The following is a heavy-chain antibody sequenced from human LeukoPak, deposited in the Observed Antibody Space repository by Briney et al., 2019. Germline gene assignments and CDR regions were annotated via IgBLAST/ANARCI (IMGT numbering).Heavy chain of an antibody. CDR3: ARGVWEGSGGNYMDV. CDR1: GYTFTSYD. J-gene: IGHJ6*03. Sequence: ASVKVSCKASGYTFTSYDINWVRQATGQGLEWMGWVNPNSGNTGYAQKFQGRVTMTRDTSISTAYMELSSLRSEDTAVYYCARGVWEGSGGNYMDVWGKGTTVTVSS. V-gene: IGHV1-8*01. CDR2: VNPNSGNT. D-gene: IGHD3-10*01.